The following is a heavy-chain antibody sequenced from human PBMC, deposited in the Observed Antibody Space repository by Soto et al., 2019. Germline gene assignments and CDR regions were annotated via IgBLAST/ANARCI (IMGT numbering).Heavy chain of an antibody. V-gene: IGHV3-30-3*01. D-gene: IGHD6-6*01. CDR3: ARDQGSSSVLISFYYYGMDV. Sequence: QVQLVESGGGVVQPGRSLRLSCAASGFTFSSYAMHWVRQAPGKGLEWVAVISYDGSNKYYADSVKGRFTISRDNSKNTLYLQMNSLSAEDTAVYYCARDQGSSSVLISFYYYGMDVWGQGTTVTVSS. CDR1: GFTFSSYA. J-gene: IGHJ6*02. CDR2: ISYDGSNK.